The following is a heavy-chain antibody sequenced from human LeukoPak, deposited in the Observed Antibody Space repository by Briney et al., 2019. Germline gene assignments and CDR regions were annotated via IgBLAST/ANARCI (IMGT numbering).Heavy chain of an antibody. V-gene: IGHV1-18*01. CDR3: ARALYHTFDY. D-gene: IGHD2-2*01. J-gene: IGHJ4*02. CDR1: GYSFNTYG. Sequence: ASVEVSCKASGYSFNTYGVSWVRQAPGQGLEWMGWISAYNGNTDYAQKLQDRVTMTTDTSTSTAYMELRSLRSDDTAVYYCARALYHTFDYWGQGTLVTVSS. CDR2: ISAYNGNT.